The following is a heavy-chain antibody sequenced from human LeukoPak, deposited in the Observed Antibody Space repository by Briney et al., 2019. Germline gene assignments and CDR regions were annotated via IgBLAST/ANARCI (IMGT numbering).Heavy chain of an antibody. D-gene: IGHD3-22*01. CDR3: AKEVAPTMSSGEYYFDL. J-gene: IGHJ4*02. V-gene: IGHV3-23*01. Sequence: GGSLRLSCAASGFTLSSYAMTWVRQAPGKGLEWVSAISGSDGSTYYADSVKGQFTISRDNSNNRLYLQMNSLRAEDTAIYYSAKEVAPTMSSGEYYFDLWGQGTLVTVSS. CDR2: ISGSDGST. CDR1: GFTLSSYA.